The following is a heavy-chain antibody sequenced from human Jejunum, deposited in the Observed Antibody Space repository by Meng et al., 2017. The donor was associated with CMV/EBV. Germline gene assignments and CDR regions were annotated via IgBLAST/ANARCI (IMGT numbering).Heavy chain of an antibody. Sequence: STRTSLSRSIRPSPGKGLEWIGYIHHSGTTNHTPSLRSRVIMSVDTSNNQFSLKLTSVTAADTAVYYCARDSYHYGSSTYNWFDPWGQGILVTVSS. D-gene: IGHD3-10*01. CDR2: IHHSGTT. CDR3: ARDSYHYGSSTYNWFDP. CDR1: STRTSL. J-gene: IGHJ5*02. V-gene: IGHV4-59*01.